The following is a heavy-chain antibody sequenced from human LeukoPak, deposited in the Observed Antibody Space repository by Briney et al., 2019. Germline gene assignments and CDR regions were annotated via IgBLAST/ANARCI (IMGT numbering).Heavy chain of an antibody. Sequence: PSETLSLTCTVSGGSISSSNYYWSWIRQPPGKELEWIASINYSGSTYYNPSLKSRVTISVDTSNNQFSLRLSSVTAADTAVYYCARHLRAVAGGRYFDYWGQGTQVTVSS. CDR3: ARHLRAVAGGRYFDY. V-gene: IGHV4-39*01. CDR2: INYSGST. D-gene: IGHD6-19*01. J-gene: IGHJ4*02. CDR1: GGSISSSNYY.